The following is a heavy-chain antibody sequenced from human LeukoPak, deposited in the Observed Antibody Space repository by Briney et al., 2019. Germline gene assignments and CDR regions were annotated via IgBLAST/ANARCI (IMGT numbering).Heavy chain of an antibody. Sequence: AASVKVSCKASGYTFTDNHMHWRRQAPGQGLECMGWINPNSGGTNYAQKFQGRITMTRDTSISTAYMELSRLRSDDTAVYYCARELGRNAFDIWGQGTMVTVSS. J-gene: IGHJ3*02. CDR1: GYTFTDNH. D-gene: IGHD7-27*01. CDR3: ARELGRNAFDI. CDR2: INPNSGGT. V-gene: IGHV1-2*02.